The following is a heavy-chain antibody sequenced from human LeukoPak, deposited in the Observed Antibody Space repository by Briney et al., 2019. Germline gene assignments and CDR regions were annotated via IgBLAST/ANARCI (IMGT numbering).Heavy chain of an antibody. Sequence: SETLSLTCAVYGGSFSGYYWSWIRQPPGKGLEWIGEINHSGSTNYNPPLKSRVSISVATSKNQFSLKLSSVSAADTAVYYCVLGRVVVGATMAFDIWGQGTMVTVSS. J-gene: IGHJ3*02. V-gene: IGHV4-34*01. CDR1: GGSFSGYY. CDR2: INHSGST. CDR3: VLGRVVVGATMAFDI. D-gene: IGHD2-15*01.